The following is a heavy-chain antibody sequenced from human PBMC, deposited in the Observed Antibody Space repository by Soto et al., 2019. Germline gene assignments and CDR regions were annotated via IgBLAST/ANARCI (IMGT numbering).Heavy chain of an antibody. CDR1: GGTFSSYA. V-gene: IGHV1-69*12. J-gene: IGHJ3*02. CDR2: IIPIFGTA. D-gene: IGHD3-22*01. Sequence: QVQLVQSGAEVKKPGSSVKVSCKASGGTFSSYAISWVRQAPGQGLEWMGGIIPIFGTANYAQKFQGRVTITADESTSTAYMELSSLRSEDTAVYYCASLWDYYDSSGYPDAFDIWGQGTMVTVSS. CDR3: ASLWDYYDSSGYPDAFDI.